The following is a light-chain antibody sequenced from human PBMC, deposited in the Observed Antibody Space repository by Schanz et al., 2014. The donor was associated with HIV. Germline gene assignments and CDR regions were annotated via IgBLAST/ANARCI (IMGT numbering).Light chain of an antibody. Sequence: IQMTQSPSSLSASVGDRVTIPCQASQDISNYLNWYQQKPGKAPKLLIYDASNLETGVPSRFSGSGSGTDFTFTISSLQPEDIATYYCQQYDNLLFTFGPGTKVDIK. CDR2: DAS. CDR1: QDISNY. V-gene: IGKV1-33*01. CDR3: QQYDNLLFT. J-gene: IGKJ3*01.